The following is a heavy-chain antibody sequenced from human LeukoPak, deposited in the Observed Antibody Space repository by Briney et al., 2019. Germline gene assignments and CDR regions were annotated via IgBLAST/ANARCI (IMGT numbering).Heavy chain of an antibody. J-gene: IGHJ5*02. Sequence: WGSLCLTCAASGFTISSCALSWGRQGPGQGLGWVSSSTGTHYTTYNTDSVKGRFTISRDNSKNTLYLQMNSLRADDTAVYYCTKDPNGDYVGAFDPWGQGTLVTVSS. CDR3: TKDPNGDYVGAFDP. V-gene: IGHV3-23*01. D-gene: IGHD4-17*01. CDR1: GFTISSCA. CDR2: STGTHYTT.